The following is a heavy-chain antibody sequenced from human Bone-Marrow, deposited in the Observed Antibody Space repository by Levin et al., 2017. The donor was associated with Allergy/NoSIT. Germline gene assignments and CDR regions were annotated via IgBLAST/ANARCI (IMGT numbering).Heavy chain of an antibody. CDR2: ISAYNGNT. D-gene: IGHD3-16*02. J-gene: IGHJ6*02. CDR1: GYTFTSYG. CDR3: ARALDYDYVWGSYRAEGLDG. V-gene: IGHV1-18*01. Sequence: GESLKISCKASGYTFTSYGISWVRQAPGQGLEWMGWISAYNGNTNYAQKLQGRVTMTTDTSTSTAYMELRSLRSDDTAVYYCARALDYDYVWGSYRAEGLDGWGQGTTVTVSS.